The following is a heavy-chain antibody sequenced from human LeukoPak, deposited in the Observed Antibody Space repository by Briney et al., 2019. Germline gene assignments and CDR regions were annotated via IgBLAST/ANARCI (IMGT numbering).Heavy chain of an antibody. Sequence: GESLKISCKGSGYSFTSYWIGWVRQMPGRGLEWLGVIYPGDSDTKYSPSFQGQVTISADKSTSTANLQWSSLKASDTAMYYCVRLGYCSSSSCFLSPYYMDVWGKGTTVTVSS. V-gene: IGHV5-51*01. CDR3: VRLGYCSSSSCFLSPYYMDV. CDR2: IYPGDSDT. CDR1: GYSFTSYW. J-gene: IGHJ6*03. D-gene: IGHD2-2*01.